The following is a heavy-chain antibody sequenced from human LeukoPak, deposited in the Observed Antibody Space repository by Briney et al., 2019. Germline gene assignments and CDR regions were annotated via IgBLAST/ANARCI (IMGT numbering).Heavy chain of an antibody. CDR2: IHYTGST. J-gene: IGHJ2*01. Sequence: SETLSLTCTVSGGSITSYFWSWIRQPPGKGLEWIGYIHYTGSTNYNPSLKSRVTISVDRSKTQFSLRLTSVTAADTAFYYCARDSSASFYWYFDLWGRSTLVTVSS. V-gene: IGHV4-59*01. CDR1: GGSITSYF. CDR3: ARDSSASFYWYFDL. D-gene: IGHD6-19*01.